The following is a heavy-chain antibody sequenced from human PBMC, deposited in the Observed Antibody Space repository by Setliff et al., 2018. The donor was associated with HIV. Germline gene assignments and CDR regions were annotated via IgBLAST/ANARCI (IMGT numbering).Heavy chain of an antibody. J-gene: IGHJ4*02. Sequence: SETLSLTCVVSGYFISSGYYWGWIRQPPGKGLEWIGSLYHTGSTYYNPSLKSRVTISVDTSKNQFSLKLSSVTAADTAIYFCARVTYGSGSRNFDYWGQGTLVTSPQ. D-gene: IGHD3-10*01. CDR1: GYFISSGYY. V-gene: IGHV4-38-2*01. CDR3: ARVTYGSGSRNFDY. CDR2: LYHTGST.